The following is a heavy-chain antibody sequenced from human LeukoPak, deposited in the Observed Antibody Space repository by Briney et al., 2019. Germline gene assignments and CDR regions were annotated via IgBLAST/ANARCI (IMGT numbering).Heavy chain of an antibody. J-gene: IGHJ4*02. D-gene: IGHD3-3*01. Sequence: GGSLRLSCAASGFTFSSYGMLWVRQAPGKGLEWVAFIRYDGSNKYYADSVKGRFTISRDNAKNTLYLQMNSLRAEDKAVYYCAKDRIFGVVIGYWGQGTLVTVSS. CDR3: AKDRIFGVVIGY. CDR2: IRYDGSNK. CDR1: GFTFSSYG. V-gene: IGHV3-30*02.